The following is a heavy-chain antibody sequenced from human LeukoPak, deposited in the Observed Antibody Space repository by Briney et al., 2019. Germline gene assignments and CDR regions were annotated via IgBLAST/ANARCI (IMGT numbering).Heavy chain of an antibody. J-gene: IGHJ4*02. Sequence: GGFLRLSCAASGFSFTNYWMGWVRQAPGKGLEYVGNIKQDGSETYYVDSLRGRFTISRDNAKNSLYLQMNSLRVEDTAVYYCVRDDRSDSGYYYDNYWGQGTLVTVSS. CDR1: GFSFTNYW. D-gene: IGHD3-16*01. V-gene: IGHV3-7*01. CDR2: IKQDGSET. CDR3: VRDDRSDSGYYYDNY.